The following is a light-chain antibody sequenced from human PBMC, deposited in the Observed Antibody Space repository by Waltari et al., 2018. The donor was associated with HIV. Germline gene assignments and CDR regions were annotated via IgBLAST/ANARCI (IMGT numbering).Light chain of an antibody. CDR1: SSNIGAGYD. V-gene: IGLV1-40*01. CDR2: GNS. CDR3: QSYDSSLTGSV. Sequence: QSVLTQPHSVSGAPGQRVTISCTGSSSNIGAGYDVHWYQQVPGTAPKLLIYGNSTRPSGVPDRFSASKSGASPSLAITGLQAEDEADYYCQSYDSSLTGSVFGGGTKLTVL. J-gene: IGLJ2*01.